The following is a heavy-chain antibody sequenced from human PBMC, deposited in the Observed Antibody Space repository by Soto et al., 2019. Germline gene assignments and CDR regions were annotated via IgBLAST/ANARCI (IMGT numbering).Heavy chain of an antibody. V-gene: IGHV4-59*05. J-gene: IGHJ4*02. D-gene: IGHD4-17*01. CDR1: GGSISSYY. CDR3: ARHVDYGDYHTDY. Sequence: SETLSLTCTVSGGSISSYYWSWIRQPPGKGLEWIGSIYYSGSTYYNPSLKSRVTVSGDTSKSQFSLRLSSVTAADTAVYYCARHVDYGDYHTDYWGQGTLVTVSS. CDR2: IYYSGST.